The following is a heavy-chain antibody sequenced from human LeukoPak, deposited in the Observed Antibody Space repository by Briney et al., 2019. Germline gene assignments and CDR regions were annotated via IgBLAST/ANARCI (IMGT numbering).Heavy chain of an antibody. D-gene: IGHD6-13*01. CDR1: GGSFSGYY. V-gene: IGHV4-34*01. CDR2: INHSGST. J-gene: IGHJ4*02. CDR3: ARWQQLASFDY. Sequence: SETLSLTCAVYGGSFSGYYWSWIRQPPGKGLEWIGEINHSGSTNYNPSLKSRVTISVDTSKNQFSLKLSSVTVADTAVYYCARWQQLASFDYWGQGTLLTVSS.